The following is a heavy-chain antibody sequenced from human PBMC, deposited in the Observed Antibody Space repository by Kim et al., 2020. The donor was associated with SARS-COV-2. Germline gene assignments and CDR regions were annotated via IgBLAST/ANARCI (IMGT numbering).Heavy chain of an antibody. CDR1: GGSINSGSYY. V-gene: IGHV4-39*01. CDR2: IYYSGST. J-gene: IGHJ3*02. D-gene: IGHD5-12*01. Sequence: SETLSLTCTVSGGSINSGSYYWGWIRQPPGKGLEWIGSIYYSGSTYYNPSLKNRVSISVDTSKNQFSLNLSSVTAADTAVYYCTRQYSGYARGAFDIWGQRTMVTVSS. CDR3: TRQYSGYARGAFDI.